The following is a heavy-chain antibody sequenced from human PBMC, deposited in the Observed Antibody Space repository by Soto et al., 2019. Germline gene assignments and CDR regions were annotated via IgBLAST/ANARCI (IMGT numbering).Heavy chain of an antibody. V-gene: IGHV6-1*01. D-gene: IGHD2-8*01. CDR3: ARLIGDSWLDS. CDR1: GESVSTNSAT. Sequence: QVQLQQSGPGLVKPSQTLSLTCAISGESVSTNSATWDWIRQSPSRGLEWLGRTYYRSKWYHDYAVSVKGRXTXNXXTSNNQLSLQLNSVTPADTAVYYCARLIGDSWLDSWGQGTLVTVSS. J-gene: IGHJ5*01. CDR2: TYYRSKWYH.